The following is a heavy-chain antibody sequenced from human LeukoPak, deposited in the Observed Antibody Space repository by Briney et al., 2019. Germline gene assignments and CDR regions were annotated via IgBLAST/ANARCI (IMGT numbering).Heavy chain of an antibody. Sequence: GGSLRLSCAGSGFTFSSYDMHWVRQPAGKGLEWVAGIDTAGATYYPGSVRGRFTISRENGRNSFFLQMNSLRAGDTSVYYCARGGYFGSGPMDVWGQGTTATVSS. CDR3: ARGGYFGSGPMDV. V-gene: IGHV3-13*01. J-gene: IGHJ6*02. CDR2: IDTAGAT. CDR1: GFTFSSYD. D-gene: IGHD3-10*01.